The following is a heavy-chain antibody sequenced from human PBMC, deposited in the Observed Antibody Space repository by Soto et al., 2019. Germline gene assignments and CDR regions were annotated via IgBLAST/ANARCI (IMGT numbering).Heavy chain of an antibody. V-gene: IGHV5-51*01. CDR1: GYSFTTYW. Sequence: PGESLKISCKGSGYSFTTYWIGWVRQMPGKGLECMGIIYPGDSDTRYSPSFQGQVTISADKSISTAYLQWSSLKASDTAIYYCARGSGSYYHPLGYWGQGTLVTVSS. J-gene: IGHJ4*02. D-gene: IGHD3-10*01. CDR2: IYPGDSDT. CDR3: ARGSGSYYHPLGY.